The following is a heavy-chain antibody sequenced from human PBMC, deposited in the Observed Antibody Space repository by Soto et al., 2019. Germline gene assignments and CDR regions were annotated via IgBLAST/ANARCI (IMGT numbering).Heavy chain of an antibody. CDR2: INADNGNT. J-gene: IGHJ4*02. CDR1: GYTFTTYA. CDR3: ATDPHYYDTTGYCLDN. V-gene: IGHV1-3*01. D-gene: IGHD3-22*01. Sequence: QVQLVQSGAEVKKPGASVKVSCKASGYTFTTYAIHWVRQAPGQSPEWMGWINADNGNTRYSQKFKGRITITRDTSASTAYMELSSLRSDDTAVYYCATDPHYYDTTGYCLDNWGQGTLVTVSS.